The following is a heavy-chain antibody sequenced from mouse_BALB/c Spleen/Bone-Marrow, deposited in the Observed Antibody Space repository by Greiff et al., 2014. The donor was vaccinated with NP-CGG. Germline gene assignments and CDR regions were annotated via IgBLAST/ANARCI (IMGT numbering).Heavy chain of an antibody. CDR1: GFNNRDTY. Sequence: EVKLMESGAELVKPGASVKLSCTASGFNNRDTYMHWVKQRPEQGLEWIGRIDPANGNTKYDPKFQGKATITADTSSNTAYLQLSSLTSEDTAVYYCARYYYGSSYFDYWGQGTTLTVSS. CDR2: IDPANGNT. D-gene: IGHD1-1*01. J-gene: IGHJ2*01. CDR3: ARYYYGSSYFDY. V-gene: IGHV14-3*02.